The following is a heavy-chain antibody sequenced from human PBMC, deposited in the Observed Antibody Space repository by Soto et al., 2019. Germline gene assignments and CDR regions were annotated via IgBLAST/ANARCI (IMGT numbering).Heavy chain of an antibody. D-gene: IGHD3-22*01. CDR2: ISSSGSTI. CDR1: GFTFSSYE. V-gene: IGHV3-48*03. Sequence: EVQLVESGGGLVQPGGSLRLSCAASGFTFSSYEMNWVRQAPGKGLEWVSYISSSGSTIYYADSVKGRFTISRDNAKNSLYLQMNSLRAEDTAVYYCARVWDSGYYGLFDYWGQGTLVTVSS. CDR3: ARVWDSGYYGLFDY. J-gene: IGHJ4*02.